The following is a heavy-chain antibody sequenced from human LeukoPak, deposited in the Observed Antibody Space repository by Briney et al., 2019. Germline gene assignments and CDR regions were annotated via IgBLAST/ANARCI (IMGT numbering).Heavy chain of an antibody. CDR1: GYSISSGYY. Sequence: SQTLSLTCAVSGYSISSGYYWGWIRQPPGRGLEWIGRLYHSGSTYYNPSLKSRVTISIDTSKNQFSLKLSSVTAPDTAVYYCAGNRGTYQPYYFDYWGQGTLVTVSS. CDR3: AGNRGTYQPYYFDY. D-gene: IGHD1-26*01. J-gene: IGHJ4*01. V-gene: IGHV4-38-2*01. CDR2: LYHSGST.